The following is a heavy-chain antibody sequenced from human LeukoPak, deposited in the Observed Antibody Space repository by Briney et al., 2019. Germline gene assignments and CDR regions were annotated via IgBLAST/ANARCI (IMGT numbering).Heavy chain of an antibody. J-gene: IGHJ4*02. D-gene: IGHD5-24*01. CDR2: ISSSTYI. CDR3: AREPAAYNFDY. Sequence: GGSLRLSCAASGFTFSSYSMNWVRQAPGKGLEWVSFISSSTYIYYADSVKGRFTISRDNAKNSLYLQMNSLRAEDTALYYWAREPAAYNFDYWGQGTLVTVSS. CDR1: GFTFSSYS. V-gene: IGHV3-21*01.